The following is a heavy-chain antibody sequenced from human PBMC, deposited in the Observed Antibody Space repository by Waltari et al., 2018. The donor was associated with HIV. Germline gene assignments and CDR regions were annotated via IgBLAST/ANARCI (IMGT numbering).Heavy chain of an antibody. CDR1: ASPLSRGYF. Sequence: QVQLQESGPGLVKPSETLSLTCAVSASPLSRGYFWGWIRQPPGKGLEWIGCIYQSGTTYFDPYLKSRATLSVDTSKNQFALKLTSLSAADTAVYYGVRDVRGVDGNWFDPWGQGTLVTVPS. J-gene: IGHJ5*02. CDR2: IYQSGTT. V-gene: IGHV4-38-2*02. D-gene: IGHD3-10*01. CDR3: VRDVRGVDGNWFDP.